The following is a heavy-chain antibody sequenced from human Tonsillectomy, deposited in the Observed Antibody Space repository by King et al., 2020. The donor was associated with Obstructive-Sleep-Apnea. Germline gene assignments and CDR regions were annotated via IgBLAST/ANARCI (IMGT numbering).Heavy chain of an antibody. CDR2: IKEDGGEK. J-gene: IGHJ5*02. CDR1: GFTFSRYW. Sequence: VQLVESGGGLVQPGGSLTLSCVASGFTFSRYWMNWVRQAPGKGLEWVVNIKEDGGEKYYLDSVKGRFTISRDNSRNSLYLQMNSLRVEDTALYYCARGLDVRPSAMFDLWGQGTPVTVSS. D-gene: IGHD2-2*01. CDR3: ARGLDVRPSAMFDL. V-gene: IGHV3-7*01.